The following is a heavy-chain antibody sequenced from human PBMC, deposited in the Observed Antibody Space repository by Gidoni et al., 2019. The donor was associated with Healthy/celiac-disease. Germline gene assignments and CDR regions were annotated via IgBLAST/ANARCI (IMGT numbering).Heavy chain of an antibody. CDR1: GFPFSDHY. Sequence: EVQLVESGGGLVQPGGSLRLSCSASGFPFSDHYMDWVRPAPGQGPGKGKEWVGRTGNKANRYTTEYAASVKGRFTISRENSKNSLYLQMNSLRTEDTAVYYCARVYLGSGWLTGDNYYYGMDVWGQGTTVTVSS. D-gene: IGHD6-19*01. V-gene: IGHV3-72*01. J-gene: IGHJ6*02. CDR3: ARVYLGSGWLTGDNYYYGMDV. CDR2: TGNKANRYTT.